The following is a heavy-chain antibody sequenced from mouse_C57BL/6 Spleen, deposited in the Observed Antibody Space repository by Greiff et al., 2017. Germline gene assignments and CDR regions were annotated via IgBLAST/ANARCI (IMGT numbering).Heavy chain of an antibody. Sequence: QVQLQQSGAELVRPGTSVKVSCKASGYAFTNYLIEWVKQRPGQGLEWIGLINPGSGGTNYNEKFKGKATLTADKSSSTAYMQLSSLTSEDSAVYFCAREEAMDYWGQGTSVTVSS. CDR3: AREEAMDY. CDR2: INPGSGGT. CDR1: GYAFTNYL. J-gene: IGHJ4*01. V-gene: IGHV1-54*01.